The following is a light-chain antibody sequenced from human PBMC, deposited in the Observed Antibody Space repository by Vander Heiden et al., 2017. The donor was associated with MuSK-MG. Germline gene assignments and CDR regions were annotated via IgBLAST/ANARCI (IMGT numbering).Light chain of an antibody. Sequence: SGPTQRPAGYVCLSQRVPITCQGDSLRSYYASWYQQKPGQAPVLVIYGKNNRPSGIPDRFSGSSTGNTGSWSINGGQAEDDADDDCYTRDSSGSPLDVFGRGTKLTVL. CDR2: GKN. CDR3: YTRDSSGSPLDV. CDR1: SLRSYY. J-gene: IGLJ3*02. V-gene: IGLV3-19*01.